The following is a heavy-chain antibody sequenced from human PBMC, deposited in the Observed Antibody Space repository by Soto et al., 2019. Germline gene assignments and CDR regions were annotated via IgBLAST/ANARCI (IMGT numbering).Heavy chain of an antibody. Sequence: ASVKVSCKASGYTFTSYDINWVRQATGQGLEWMGWMNPNSGNTGYAQKFQGRVTMTRNTSISTAYMELSSLRSEDTAVYYCARGVGWHLPYYGMDVWGQGTTVTVSS. J-gene: IGHJ6*02. D-gene: IGHD2-15*01. CDR3: ARGVGWHLPYYGMDV. CDR1: GYTFTSYD. CDR2: MNPNSGNT. V-gene: IGHV1-8*01.